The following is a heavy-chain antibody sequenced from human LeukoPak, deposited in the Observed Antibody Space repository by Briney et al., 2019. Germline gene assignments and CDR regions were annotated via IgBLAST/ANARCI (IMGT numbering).Heavy chain of an antibody. J-gene: IGHJ4*02. D-gene: IGHD5-18*01. CDR3: ARAVDTAMVNYFDY. V-gene: IGHV4-4*07. Sequence: SGTLSLTCTVSGGSISSYYWSWIRQPAGKGLEWIGRIYTSGSTNYNPSLKSRVTMSVDTSKNQFSLKLSSVTAADTAVYYCARAVDTAMVNYFDYWGQGTLVTVSS. CDR2: IYTSGST. CDR1: GGSISSYY.